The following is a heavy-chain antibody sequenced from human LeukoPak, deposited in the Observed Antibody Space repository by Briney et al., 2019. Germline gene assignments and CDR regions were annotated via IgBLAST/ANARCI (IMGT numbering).Heavy chain of an antibody. CDR2: IYYSGST. V-gene: IGHV4-59*08. CDR1: GGSISSYY. Sequence: SETLSLTCTVSGGSISSYYWSWIRQPPGKGLEWIGYIYYSGSTNYNPSLKSRVTISVDTSKNQFSLKLSSVTAADTAVYYCARLSYYYDSSGHTNWFGPWGQGTLVTVSS. D-gene: IGHD3-22*01. CDR3: ARLSYYYDSSGHTNWFGP. J-gene: IGHJ5*02.